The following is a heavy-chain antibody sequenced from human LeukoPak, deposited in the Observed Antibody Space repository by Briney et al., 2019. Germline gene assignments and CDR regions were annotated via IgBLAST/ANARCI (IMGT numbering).Heavy chain of an antibody. CDR3: AKYLGINGYFDY. D-gene: IGHD3-22*01. V-gene: IGHV3-23*01. Sequence: GGSLRLSCAASRFTFSSYAMSWVSQAPGKGLEWVSAISGSGGSTYYADSVKGRFTISRDNSKNMLYLQMNSLRAEDTAVYYCAKYLGINGYFDYWGQGTLVTVSS. J-gene: IGHJ4*02. CDR2: ISGSGGST. CDR1: RFTFSSYA.